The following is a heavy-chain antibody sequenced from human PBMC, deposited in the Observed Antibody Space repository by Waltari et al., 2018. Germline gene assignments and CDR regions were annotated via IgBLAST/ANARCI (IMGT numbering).Heavy chain of an antibody. Sequence: QVQLQESGPGLVKPSETLSLTCTVTGYSISSGYYWGGIRSAAGKGLEWIGSIYHSGSTYYNPSLKSRVTISVDTSKNQFSLKLSSVTAADTAVYYCAGITIFGVRVGLGVDREFDYWGQGTLVTVSS. CDR2: IYHSGST. D-gene: IGHD3-3*01. V-gene: IGHV4-38-2*02. CDR1: GYSISSGYY. J-gene: IGHJ4*02. CDR3: AGITIFGVRVGLGVDREFDY.